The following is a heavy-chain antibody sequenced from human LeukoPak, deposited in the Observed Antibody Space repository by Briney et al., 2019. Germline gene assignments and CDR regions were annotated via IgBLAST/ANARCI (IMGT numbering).Heavy chain of an antibody. J-gene: IGHJ4*02. Sequence: YPSETLSLTCTVSGGSISSYYWSWIRQPPGKGLEWIGYIYYSGSTNYNPSLKSRVTIPVDTSKNQFSLKLSSVTAADTAVYYCARDIAVGATTGGRYFDYWGQGTLVTVSS. CDR1: GGSISSYY. CDR2: IYYSGST. V-gene: IGHV4-59*01. D-gene: IGHD1-26*01. CDR3: ARDIAVGATTGGRYFDY.